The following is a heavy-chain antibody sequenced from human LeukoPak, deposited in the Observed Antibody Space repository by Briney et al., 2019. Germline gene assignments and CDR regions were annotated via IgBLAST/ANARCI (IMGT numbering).Heavy chain of an antibody. CDR1: GYTFSSYW. Sequence: GESLMISCKGSGYTFSSYWIGWVRQMPGKGLEWMGIIYPGDSDTRYSPSFQGQVTISVDTSIGTAYLQWSSLKASDTAIYYCARQNDFRLDYWGQGTLVTVSS. J-gene: IGHJ4*02. CDR2: IYPGDSDT. D-gene: IGHD3-3*01. V-gene: IGHV5-51*01. CDR3: ARQNDFRLDY.